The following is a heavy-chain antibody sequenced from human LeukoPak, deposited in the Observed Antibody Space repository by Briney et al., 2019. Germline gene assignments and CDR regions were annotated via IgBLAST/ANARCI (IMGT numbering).Heavy chain of an antibody. CDR3: PKDMTWRGRTAYYFDY. D-gene: IGHD3-3*01. V-gene: IGHV3-9*01. J-gene: IGHJ4*02. CDR2: ISWNSGSI. Sequence: GGSLRLSCAASGFTFDDYAMHWVRQAPGKGLEWVSGISWNSGSIGYADSVKGRFTISRDNAKNSLYLQMNSLRAEDTALYYCPKDMTWRGRTAYYFDYWGQGTLVTVSS. CDR1: GFTFDDYA.